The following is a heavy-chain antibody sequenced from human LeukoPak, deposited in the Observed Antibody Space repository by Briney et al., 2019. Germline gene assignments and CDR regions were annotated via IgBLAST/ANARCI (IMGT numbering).Heavy chain of an antibody. J-gene: IGHJ4*02. Sequence: GGSLRLSCAASGFTFSSYGMHWVRQAPGKGLEWVAFIRYDGSSKYYADSVKGRFTISRDNSKNTLYLQMNSLRAEDTAVYYCAKESGILTGYYPLGLWGQGTLVTVSS. D-gene: IGHD3-9*01. V-gene: IGHV3-30*02. CDR1: GFTFSSYG. CDR2: IRYDGSSK. CDR3: AKESGILTGYYPLGL.